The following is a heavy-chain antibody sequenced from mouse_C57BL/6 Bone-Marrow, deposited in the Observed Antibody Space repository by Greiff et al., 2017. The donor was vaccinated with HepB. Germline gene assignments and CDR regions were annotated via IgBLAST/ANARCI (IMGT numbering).Heavy chain of an antibody. CDR1: GYTFTSYG. CDR2: IYPRSGNT. V-gene: IGHV1-81*01. CDR3: AREVTTVVATDYFDY. J-gene: IGHJ2*01. D-gene: IGHD1-1*01. Sequence: VQLQQSGAELARPGASVKLSCKASGYTFTSYGISWVKQRTGQGLEWIGEIYPRSGNTYYNEKFKGKATLTADKSSSTAYMELRSLTSEDSAVYFCAREVTTVVATDYFDYWGQGTTLTVSS.